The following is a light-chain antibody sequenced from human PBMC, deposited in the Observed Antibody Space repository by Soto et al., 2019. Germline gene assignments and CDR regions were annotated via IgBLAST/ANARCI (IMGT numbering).Light chain of an antibody. CDR2: EVN. CDR1: SSDVGGYNY. V-gene: IGLV2-8*01. Sequence: QSVLTQPPSASGSPGQSVTISCTGTSSDVGGYNYVSWYQQHPGKVPKLMIYEVNKRPSGVPDRFPGSKSGNTASLTVSGLQADDEADYYCSSYAGSNSFVLGTGTRSPS. J-gene: IGLJ1*01. CDR3: SSYAGSNSFV.